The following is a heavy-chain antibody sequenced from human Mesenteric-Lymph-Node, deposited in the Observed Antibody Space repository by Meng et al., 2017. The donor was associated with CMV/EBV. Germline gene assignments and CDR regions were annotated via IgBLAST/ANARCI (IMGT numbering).Heavy chain of an antibody. CDR3: AREGKVPAGPGAFDI. CDR1: GFNLGAYY. Sequence: GGSLRLSCAASGFNLGAYYMTWIRQAPGKGLECLSFISGDGSGIFYAASVRGRFTTSRDNARNSLYLQMNSLRAEDTAVYYCAREGKVPAGPGAFDIWGQGTMVTVSS. D-gene: IGHD2-2*01. V-gene: IGHV3-11*04. CDR2: ISGDGSGI. J-gene: IGHJ3*02.